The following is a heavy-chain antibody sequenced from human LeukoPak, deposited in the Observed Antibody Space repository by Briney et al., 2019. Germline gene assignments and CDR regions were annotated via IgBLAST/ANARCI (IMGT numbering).Heavy chain of an antibody. V-gene: IGHV1-69*05. CDR2: IIPIFGTA. Sequence: ASVKVSCKASGGTFSSYAISWVRQAPGQGLEWMGRIIPIFGTANYAQKFQGRVTITTDESRSTAYMELSSLRSEDTAVYYCARGRMVRGVINYYYMDVWGKGTTVTVSS. CDR3: ARGRMVRGVINYYYMDV. J-gene: IGHJ6*03. D-gene: IGHD3-10*01. CDR1: GGTFSSYA.